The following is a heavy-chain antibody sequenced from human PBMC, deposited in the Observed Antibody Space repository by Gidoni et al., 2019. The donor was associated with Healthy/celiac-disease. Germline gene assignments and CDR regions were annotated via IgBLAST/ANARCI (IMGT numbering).Heavy chain of an antibody. CDR2: ISSSSSYI. Sequence: EVQLVESGGGLVKPGGSLRLSCAASGFTFSSYSLNWGRQAPGKGLEWVSPISSSSSYIYYADSVKGRFTISRDNAKNSLYLQMNSLRAEDTAVYYCARGKYYFDYWGQGTLVTVSS. CDR1: GFTFSSYS. J-gene: IGHJ4*02. V-gene: IGHV3-21*01. CDR3: ARGKYYFDY.